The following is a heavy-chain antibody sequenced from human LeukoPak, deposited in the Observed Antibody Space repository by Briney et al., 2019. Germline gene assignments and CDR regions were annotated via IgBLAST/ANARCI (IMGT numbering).Heavy chain of an antibody. D-gene: IGHD5-24*01. CDR3: ARVTWPAFDI. J-gene: IGHJ3*02. CDR1: GGSISSSSYY. CDR2: IHYSGST. Sequence: KPSETLSLTCTVSGGSISSSSYYWGWIRQPPGKGLEWIGSIHYSGSTYYNPSLKSRVTISVDTSKNQFSLKLSSVTAADTAVYYCARVTWPAFDIWGQGTMVTVSS. V-gene: IGHV4-39*07.